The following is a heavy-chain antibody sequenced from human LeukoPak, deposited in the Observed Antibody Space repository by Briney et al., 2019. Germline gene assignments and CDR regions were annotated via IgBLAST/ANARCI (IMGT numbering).Heavy chain of an antibody. D-gene: IGHD3-22*01. V-gene: IGHV3-48*04. CDR2: ISSSSSTI. CDR3: ARDSEESSYDSSGYYPFDY. J-gene: IGHJ4*02. CDR1: GFTASSNY. Sequence: PGGSLRLSCAASGFTASSNYISWVRQAPGKGLEWVSYISSSSSTIYYADSVKGRFTISRDNAKNSLYLQMNSLRAEDTAVYYCARDSEESSYDSSGYYPFDYWGQGTLVTVSS.